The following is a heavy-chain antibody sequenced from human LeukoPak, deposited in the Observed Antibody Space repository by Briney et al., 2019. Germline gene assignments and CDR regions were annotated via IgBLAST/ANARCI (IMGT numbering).Heavy chain of an antibody. CDR2: ISSSSSYT. Sequence: PGGSLRLSCAASGFTFSDYYMSWIRQAPGKGREGVSYISSSSSYTNYADSVKGRFTISRDNAKNSLYLQMNGLRAEDTAVYYCARGTLGSGFFYFDYWGQGTLVTVSS. CDR1: GFTFSDYY. D-gene: IGHD6-19*01. J-gene: IGHJ4*02. CDR3: ARGTLGSGFFYFDY. V-gene: IGHV3-11*05.